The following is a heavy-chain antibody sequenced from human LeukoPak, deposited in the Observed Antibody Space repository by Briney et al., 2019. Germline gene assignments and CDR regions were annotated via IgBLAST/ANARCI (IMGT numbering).Heavy chain of an antibody. Sequence: GGSLRLSCAASGFTFSSYAMSWVRQAPGKGLEWVSAIGGRGATTYYADSVKGRFTISRDNSKNTLYLQTNSLRAEDTAVYYCAREGGKAYYDFWSGYPFDYWGQGTLVTVSS. J-gene: IGHJ4*02. CDR3: AREGGKAYYDFWSGYPFDY. V-gene: IGHV3-23*01. D-gene: IGHD3-3*01. CDR2: IGGRGATT. CDR1: GFTFSSYA.